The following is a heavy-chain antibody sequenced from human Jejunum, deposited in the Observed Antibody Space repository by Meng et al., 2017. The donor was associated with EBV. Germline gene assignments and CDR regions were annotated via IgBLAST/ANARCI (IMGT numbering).Heavy chain of an antibody. D-gene: IGHD4-17*01. CDR1: GFSLSTSGVG. CDR2: IYWDENK. Sequence: QITLKESGPTLVTPXLTLTLTCXVSGFSLSTSGVGVGWIRQPPGKALEWLAHIYWDENKRYSTSLRSRLSIMKDTSKSQVVLTMTNMDPVDTATYYCARRYGDYVRYFDSWGQGILVTVSS. V-gene: IGHV2-5*02. J-gene: IGHJ4*02. CDR3: ARRYGDYVRYFDS.